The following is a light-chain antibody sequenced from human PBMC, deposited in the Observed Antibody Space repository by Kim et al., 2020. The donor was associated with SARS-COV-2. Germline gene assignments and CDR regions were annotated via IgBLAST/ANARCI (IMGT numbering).Light chain of an antibody. CDR3: AAWDDSLNGRGYV. Sequence: VTTHGPASSSNIGSNTVNGYQQVPERAPKLLDYSNNQRPSGVPDRFCGSKSGASAALALSWLQSEDEADCCCAAWDDSLNGRGYVFGTGTKVTVL. J-gene: IGLJ1*01. CDR2: SNN. CDR1: SSNIGSNT. V-gene: IGLV1-44*01.